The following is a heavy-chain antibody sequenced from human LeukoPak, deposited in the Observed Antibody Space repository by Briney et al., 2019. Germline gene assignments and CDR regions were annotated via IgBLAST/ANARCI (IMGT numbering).Heavy chain of an antibody. Sequence: ASVKVSFLQSGYTFIHYYLHWLRLAPGQGLEWMGIINPSGGTTSYSHKFQDRVTMTRDTSTSTIYMELSSLRSEDTALYYCARDVAVVTATQAKAFDIWGQGTMVTVSS. CDR2: INPSGGTT. D-gene: IGHD2-21*02. V-gene: IGHV1-46*01. CDR3: ARDVAVVTATQAKAFDI. CDR1: GYTFIHYY. J-gene: IGHJ3*02.